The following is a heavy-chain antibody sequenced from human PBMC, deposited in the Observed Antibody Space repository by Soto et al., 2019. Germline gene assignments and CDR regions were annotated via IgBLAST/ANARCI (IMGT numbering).Heavy chain of an antibody. Sequence: SVKFSCKASGGTFSSYAISWLRQAPGQGLEWMGVIIPIFGTANYAQKFQGRVTVTAYKSTSTAYMELRSLRSEDTAVYYCARAIVVQAVLRQDPRHYGMDVWGQGTTVTVSS. CDR1: GGTFSSYA. CDR2: IIPIFGTA. CDR3: ARAIVVQAVLRQDPRHYGMDV. V-gene: IGHV1-69*06. D-gene: IGHD2-2*01. J-gene: IGHJ6*02.